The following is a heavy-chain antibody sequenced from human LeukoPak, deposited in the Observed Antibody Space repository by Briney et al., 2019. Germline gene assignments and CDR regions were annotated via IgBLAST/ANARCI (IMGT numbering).Heavy chain of an antibody. D-gene: IGHD3-3*01. V-gene: IGHV3-53*01. Sequence: PAGGSLRLSCAASGFTVSSNYMSWVRQAPGKGLEWVSVIYSGGSTYYADSVKGRFTISRDNSKNTLYLQMNSLRAEDTAVYYCARDYRPYYDPSGAFDIWGQGTMVTVSS. CDR2: IYSGGST. CDR1: GFTVSSNY. CDR3: ARDYRPYYDPSGAFDI. J-gene: IGHJ3*02.